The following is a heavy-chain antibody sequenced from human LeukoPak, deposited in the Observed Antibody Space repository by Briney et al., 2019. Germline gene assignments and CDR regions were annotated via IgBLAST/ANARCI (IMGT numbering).Heavy chain of an antibody. V-gene: IGHV4-59*01. CDR2: IYYSGST. CDR3: ARRRSTSRQFDY. CDR1: GGSISSYY. J-gene: IGHJ4*02. D-gene: IGHD2-2*01. Sequence: SETLSLTCTVSGGSISSYYWSWIRQPPGKGLEWIGYIYYSGSTNYNPSLKSRATISVDTSKNQFSLKLSSVTAADTAVYYCARRRSTSRQFDYWGQGTLVTVSS.